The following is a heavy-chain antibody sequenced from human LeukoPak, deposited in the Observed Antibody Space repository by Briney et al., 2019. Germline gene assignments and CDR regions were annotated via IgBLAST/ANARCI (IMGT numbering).Heavy chain of an antibody. CDR3: AKTSGWYYFDY. Sequence: PGGSLRLSCAASEFTFSSYGMSWVRQAPGKGLEWVSTISGSGGSTYYADSVKGRFTISRDNSKNTLYLQMNSLRAEDTAVYYCAKTSGWYYFDYWGQGTLVPVSS. CDR1: EFTFSSYG. D-gene: IGHD6-19*01. V-gene: IGHV3-23*01. J-gene: IGHJ4*02. CDR2: ISGSGGST.